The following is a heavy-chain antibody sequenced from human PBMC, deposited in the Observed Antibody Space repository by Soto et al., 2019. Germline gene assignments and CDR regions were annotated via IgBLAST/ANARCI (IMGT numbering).Heavy chain of an antibody. CDR2: FDPGDGET. CDR3: ATAEVGANKGVDY. V-gene: IGHV1-24*01. Sequence: GASVKVSCKVSGYTLTGLSMHWVRQAPGKGLEWMGGFDPGDGETIYAQKFQGRVTMTEDTSTDTAYMELSSLRSEDTAVYYCATAEVGANKGVDYWGQGTLLTVSS. CDR1: GYTLTGLS. J-gene: IGHJ4*02. D-gene: IGHD1-26*01.